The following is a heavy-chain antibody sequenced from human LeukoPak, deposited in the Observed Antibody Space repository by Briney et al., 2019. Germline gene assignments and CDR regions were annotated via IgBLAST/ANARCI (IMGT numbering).Heavy chain of an antibody. CDR1: GYNFIDYY. J-gene: IGHJ5*02. CDR3: ARERDDVGYSPLDP. CDR2: INPESGTS. Sequence: ASVKVSCKTSGYNFIDYYIQWVRQAPGQGLDWMGWINPESGTSNYAQKLQGRFTMTWDTATSTAYMELRNLRYDDTAMYYCARERDDVGYSPLDPWDQGTQVTVSS. D-gene: IGHD2-2*03. V-gene: IGHV1-2*02.